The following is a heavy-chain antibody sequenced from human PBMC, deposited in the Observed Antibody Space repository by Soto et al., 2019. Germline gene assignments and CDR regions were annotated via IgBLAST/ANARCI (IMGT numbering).Heavy chain of an antibody. CDR1: GYTFTSYD. V-gene: IGHV1-8*01. D-gene: IGHD3-10*01. CDR3: ASFDMRGEDDYYYYGMDV. CDR2: MNPNSGNT. Sequence: GASVKVSCKASGYTFTSYDINWVRQATGQGLEWMGWMNPNSGNTGYAQKFQGRVTMTRNTSISTAYMELSSLRSEDTAVYYCASFDMRGEDDYYYYGMDVWGQGTTVTVSS. J-gene: IGHJ6*02.